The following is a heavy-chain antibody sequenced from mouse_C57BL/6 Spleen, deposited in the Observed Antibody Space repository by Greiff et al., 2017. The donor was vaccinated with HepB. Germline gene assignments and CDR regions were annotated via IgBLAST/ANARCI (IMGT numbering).Heavy chain of an antibody. Sequence: VHVKQSGPELVKPGASVKISCKASGYSFTDYNMNWVKQSNGKSLEWIGVINPNYGTTSYNQKCKGKATLTVDQSSSPAYMQLNSLTSEDSAVYYCAREEYYGSSSDWGQGTTLTVSS. D-gene: IGHD1-1*01. J-gene: IGHJ2*01. CDR2: INPNYGTT. V-gene: IGHV1-39*01. CDR1: GYSFTDYN. CDR3: AREEYYGSSSD.